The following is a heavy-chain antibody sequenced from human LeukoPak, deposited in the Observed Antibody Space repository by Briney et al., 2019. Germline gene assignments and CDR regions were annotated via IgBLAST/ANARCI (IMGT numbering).Heavy chain of an antibody. D-gene: IGHD6-19*01. CDR1: GGPISSRSCY. CDR3: ARHRTTSSGEDYYYYMDV. Sequence: SETLSLTCAVSGGPISSRSCYWGWIRQPPGTGLEWIGSIYYTGSTYHNPSLKSRVTMSVDTSMNQFSLNLNSVTAADTAVYYCARHRTTSSGEDYYYYMDVWGKGTTVTVSS. V-gene: IGHV4-39*01. CDR2: IYYTGST. J-gene: IGHJ6*03.